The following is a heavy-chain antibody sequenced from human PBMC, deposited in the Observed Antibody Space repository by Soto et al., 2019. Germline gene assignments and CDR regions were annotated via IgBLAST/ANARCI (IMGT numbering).Heavy chain of an antibody. CDR1: GFVFSNYA. V-gene: IGHV3-23*01. CDR3: AKDWTHFDY. J-gene: IGHJ4*02. CDR2: IRGSEDNT. D-gene: IGHD3-3*01. Sequence: GGSLRLSCAASGFVFSNYAMSWVRQAPGKGLEWVSLIRGSEDNTYYADSVKGRFTISRDDSKNTLYLQMHSLRAEDTAVYYCAKDWTHFDYWGQGTLVTVSS.